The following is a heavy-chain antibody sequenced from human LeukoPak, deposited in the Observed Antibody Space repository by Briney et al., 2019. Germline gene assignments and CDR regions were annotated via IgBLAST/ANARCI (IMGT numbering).Heavy chain of an antibody. CDR2: ISGDGGST. D-gene: IGHD5-12*01. CDR3: AKDINAGWGYSGYDHDY. V-gene: IGHV3-43*02. J-gene: IGHJ4*02. Sequence: PGGSLRLSCAASGFTFDDYAMHWVRQAPGKGLEWVSLISGDGGSTYYADSVKGRFTISRDNSKNSLYLQMNSLRTEDTALYYCAKDINAGWGYSGYDHDYWGQGTLVTVSS. CDR1: GFTFDDYA.